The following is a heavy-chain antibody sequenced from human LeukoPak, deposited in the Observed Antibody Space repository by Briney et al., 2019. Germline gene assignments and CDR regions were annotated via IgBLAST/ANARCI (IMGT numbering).Heavy chain of an antibody. CDR1: GYTFTSYG. CDR3: ARAQYAAASTWFYYYYMDV. Sequence: ASVKVSCKASGYTFTSYGISWVRQAPGQGLEWMGWISAYNGNTNYAQKLQGRVTMTTDTSTSTAYMELRSLRSGDTAVYYCARAQYAAASTWFYYYYMDVWGKGTTVTVSS. CDR2: ISAYNGNT. D-gene: IGHD6-13*01. J-gene: IGHJ6*03. V-gene: IGHV1-18*01.